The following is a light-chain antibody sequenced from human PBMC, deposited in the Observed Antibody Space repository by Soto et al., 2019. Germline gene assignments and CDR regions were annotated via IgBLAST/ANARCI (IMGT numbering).Light chain of an antibody. J-gene: IGKJ5*01. Sequence: EIVLTQSPGTLSLSPGERATLSCRASQRVSSSYLAWYQQKPGQPPRLLMYGASTWATGIPVRFSGSGSGTDFTLTIDGLEPEDFVVYYCQQYGYSPITFGQGTRLEIK. CDR1: QRVSSSY. CDR2: GAS. CDR3: QQYGYSPIT. V-gene: IGKV3-20*01.